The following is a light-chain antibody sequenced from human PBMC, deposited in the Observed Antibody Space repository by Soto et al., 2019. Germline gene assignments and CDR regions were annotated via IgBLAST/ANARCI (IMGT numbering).Light chain of an antibody. J-gene: IGKJ4*01. CDR2: AAS. CDR3: QQIYSAPLT. V-gene: IGKV1-39*01. Sequence: DIQMTQSPSSLSASVGDRVTITCRASQSITTYLNWYRQKPGKAPKLLIYAASSLQSGVPSRFRDSGSETECTLSISSLQPEDFATYFCQQIYSAPLTFGGGTKVEIK. CDR1: QSITTY.